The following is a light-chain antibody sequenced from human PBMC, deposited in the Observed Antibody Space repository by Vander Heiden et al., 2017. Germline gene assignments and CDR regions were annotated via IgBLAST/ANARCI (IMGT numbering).Light chain of an antibody. V-gene: IGLV3-1*01. Sequence: SYELTQPPSVSVSPGQPASITCSGDKLGDKYACWYQQKPGQSPVLVIYQDSKRPSGIPERFSGSNSGNTATLTISGTQAMDEADYYCQAWDSSTHVVFGEGTKLTVL. CDR3: QAWDSSTHVV. J-gene: IGLJ2*01. CDR1: KLGDKY. CDR2: QDS.